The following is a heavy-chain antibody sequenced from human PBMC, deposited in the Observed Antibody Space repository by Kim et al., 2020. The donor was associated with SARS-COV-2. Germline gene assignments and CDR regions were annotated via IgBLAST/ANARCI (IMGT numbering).Heavy chain of an antibody. CDR3: AKDRLLFYGSGSYYSYFDY. V-gene: IGHV3-30*02. D-gene: IGHD3-10*01. J-gene: IGHJ4*02. Sequence: KGRFTISRDNSKNTLYLQMNSLRAEDTAVYYCAKDRLLFYGSGSYYSYFDYWDQGTLVSVSS.